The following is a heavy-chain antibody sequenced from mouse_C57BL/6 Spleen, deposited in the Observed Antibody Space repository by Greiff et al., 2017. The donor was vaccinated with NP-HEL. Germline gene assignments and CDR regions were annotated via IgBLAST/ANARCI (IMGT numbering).Heavy chain of an antibody. D-gene: IGHD3-3*01. Sequence: VQLQQSGAELVKPGASVKISCKASGYAFSSYWMNWVKQRPGKGLEWIGQIYPGDGDTNYNGKFKGKATLTADKHSSTAYMQLSSLTSEDSAVYFCSRRRDPYFDYWGQGTTLTVSS. CDR2: IYPGDGDT. J-gene: IGHJ2*01. CDR1: GYAFSSYW. CDR3: SRRRDPYFDY. V-gene: IGHV1-80*01.